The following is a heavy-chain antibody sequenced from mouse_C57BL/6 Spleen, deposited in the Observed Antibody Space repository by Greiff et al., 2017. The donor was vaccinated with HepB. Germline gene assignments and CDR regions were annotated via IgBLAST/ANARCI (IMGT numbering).Heavy chain of an antibody. CDR1: GYTFTSYW. CDR2: IDPSDSET. CDR3: ARRGYYGSMDY. J-gene: IGHJ2*01. V-gene: IGHV1-52*01. D-gene: IGHD1-1*01. Sequence: VQLQQSGAELVRPGSSVKLSCKASGYTFTSYWMHWVKQRPIQGLEWIGNIDPSDSETHYNQKFKDKATLTVDKSSSTAYMQLSSLTSEDSAVYYCARRGYYGSMDYWGQGTTLTVSS.